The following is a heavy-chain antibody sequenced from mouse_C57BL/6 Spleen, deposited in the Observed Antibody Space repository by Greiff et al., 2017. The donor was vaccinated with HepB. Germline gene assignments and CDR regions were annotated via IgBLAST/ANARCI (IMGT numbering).Heavy chain of an antibody. CDR1: GFSLTSYG. J-gene: IGHJ1*03. D-gene: IGHD1-1*01. CDR3: ARNYYYCSSWYFDV. CDR2: IWSGGST. Sequence: VMLVESGPGLVQPSQSLSITCTVSGFSLTSYGVHWVRQSPGKGLEWLGVIWSGGSTDYNAAFISRLSISKDNSKSQVFFKMNSLQADDTAIYYCARNYYYCSSWYFDVWGTGTTVTVSS. V-gene: IGHV2-2*01.